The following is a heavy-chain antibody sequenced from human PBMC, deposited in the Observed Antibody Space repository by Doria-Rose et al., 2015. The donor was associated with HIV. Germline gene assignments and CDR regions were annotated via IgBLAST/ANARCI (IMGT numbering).Heavy chain of an antibody. CDR2: NFSDDER. V-gene: IGHV2-26*01. D-gene: IGHD6-13*01. CDR3: ARIKSSRWYHKYYFDF. J-gene: IGHJ4*02. CDR1: GVSLSSPGMG. Sequence: QITLKEPGPVLVKPTETLTLTCTVSGVSLSSPGMGVSWIRQPPGKALEWLGNNFSDDERSYKTSLKSRLTISRGTSKSQVVLTMTDMDPVDTATYYCARIKSSRWYHKYYFDFWGQGTLVIVSA.